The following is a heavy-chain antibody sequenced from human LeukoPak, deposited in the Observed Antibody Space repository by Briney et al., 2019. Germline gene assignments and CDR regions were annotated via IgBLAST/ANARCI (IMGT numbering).Heavy chain of an antibody. CDR1: GFTFSSYS. CDR2: ISSSSSYI. J-gene: IGHJ6*03. Sequence: GGSLRLSCAASGFTFSSYSMAWVRQAPGKGLEWDSSISSSSSYIYYADSVKGRFTISRDNAKNSLYLQMSSLRAEDSAVYYCARESCSSTSCYYYMDVWGKGTTVTVSS. V-gene: IGHV3-21*01. D-gene: IGHD2-2*01. CDR3: ARESCSSTSCYYYMDV.